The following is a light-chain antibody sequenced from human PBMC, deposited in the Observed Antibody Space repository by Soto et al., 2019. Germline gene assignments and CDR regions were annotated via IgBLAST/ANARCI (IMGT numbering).Light chain of an antibody. CDR3: SSYTSSSTLYV. Sequence: QSVLTQPASVSGSPGQSITISCTGTSSDVGNYNYVSWYQQHPGKAPKLMICEVNKRPSGVSNRFSGSKSGDTASLTISGLQAEDEADYYCSSYTSSSTLYVFGTGPKVTV. CDR1: SSDVGNYNY. V-gene: IGLV2-14*01. J-gene: IGLJ1*01. CDR2: EVN.